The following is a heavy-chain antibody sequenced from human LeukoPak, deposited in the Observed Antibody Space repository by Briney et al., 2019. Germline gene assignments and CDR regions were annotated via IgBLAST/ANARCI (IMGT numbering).Heavy chain of an antibody. CDR3: ARDRYCSSTSCLNWFDP. J-gene: IGHJ5*02. CDR2: IIPIFGTA. V-gene: IGHV1-69*13. D-gene: IGHD2-2*01. Sequence: ASVKVSCKASGGTFSSYAISWVRQAPGQGLEWMGGIIPIFGTANYAQKLQGRVTITADDSTSTAYMELSSLRSEDTAVYYCARDRYCSSTSCLNWFDPWGQGTLVTVSS. CDR1: GGTFSSYA.